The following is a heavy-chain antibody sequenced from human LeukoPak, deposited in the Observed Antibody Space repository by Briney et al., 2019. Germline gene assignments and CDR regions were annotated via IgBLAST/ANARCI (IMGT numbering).Heavy chain of an antibody. V-gene: IGHV3-9*01. Sequence: GGSLRLSCAASGFTFEDYAMHWVRQAPGKGLEWVSGISWNSGSIGYADSVKGRFTISRDNAKNSLYLQMNSLRAEDTAVYYCAREGIAAAGHDYWGQGTLVTVSS. D-gene: IGHD6-13*01. J-gene: IGHJ4*02. CDR2: ISWNSGSI. CDR1: GFTFEDYA. CDR3: AREGIAAAGHDY.